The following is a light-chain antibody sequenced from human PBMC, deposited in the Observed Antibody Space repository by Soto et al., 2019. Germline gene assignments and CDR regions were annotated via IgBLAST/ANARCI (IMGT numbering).Light chain of an antibody. V-gene: IGKV1-39*01. CDR3: QQSYGTPLT. Sequence: DMEMTQSPSSLSASVGDRVTITCRASQSISNYLNWYQHKPGKVPKLLIYAASSLQSGVPTRFSGSGSGTDFTFTINSLQPEDCATYYCQQSYGTPLTFGGGTKIEIK. CDR2: AAS. CDR1: QSISNY. J-gene: IGKJ4*01.